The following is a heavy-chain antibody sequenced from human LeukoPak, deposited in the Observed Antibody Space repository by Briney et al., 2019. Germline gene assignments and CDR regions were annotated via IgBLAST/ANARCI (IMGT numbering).Heavy chain of an antibody. J-gene: IGHJ4*02. D-gene: IGHD3-22*01. CDR2: IRTRANGYAT. CDR3: TTDLEVVVITTGLSLDY. V-gene: IGHV3-73*01. Sequence: LTGGSLRLSCAASGFTFSGSAIHWVRQASGKGLEWIGRIRTRANGYATAYSASVQGRFTISRDDSKNTAYLQMNSLKTEDTAVYYCTTDLEVVVITTGLSLDYWGQGTLVTVSS. CDR1: GFTFSGSA.